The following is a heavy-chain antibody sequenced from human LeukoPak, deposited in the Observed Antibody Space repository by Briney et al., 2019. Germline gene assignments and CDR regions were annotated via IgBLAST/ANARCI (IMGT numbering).Heavy chain of an antibody. CDR1: GVSISSYY. V-gene: IGHV4-59*01. CDR2: IIDNGNT. CDR3: AIARDGYNYGPLDY. Sequence: SETLSLTCTVSGVSISSYYWSWIRQPPGKGLEWIGYIIDNGNTNYNPSLKSRLTMSVDTSKNQFSLKLSSVPAADTAVYYCAIARDGYNYGPLDYWGQGTIVTVSS. J-gene: IGHJ4*02. D-gene: IGHD5-12*01.